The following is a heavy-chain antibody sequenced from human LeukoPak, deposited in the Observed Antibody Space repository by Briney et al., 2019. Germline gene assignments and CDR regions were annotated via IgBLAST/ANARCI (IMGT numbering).Heavy chain of an antibody. CDR2: IYTSGST. V-gene: IGHV4-4*09. Sequence: PSETLSLTCTVSGGSISSYYWSWIRQPPGKGLEWIGYIYTSGSTNYNPSLKSRVIISVDTSKNQFSLKLSSVTAADTAVYYCARHTAAYSSSSALDYWGQGTLVTVSS. D-gene: IGHD6-6*01. CDR1: GGSISSYY. J-gene: IGHJ4*02. CDR3: ARHTAAYSSSSALDY.